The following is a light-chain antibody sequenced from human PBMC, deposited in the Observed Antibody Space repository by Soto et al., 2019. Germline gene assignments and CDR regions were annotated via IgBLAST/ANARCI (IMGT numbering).Light chain of an antibody. Sequence: ILLTQSSPSLSASVGDRVTITCRASQGIANYLAWYQQKPGKGPKLLIYAAATLQSGVPSRFSGSGSGTDFTLTISSLQPEDVATYYCQKCGSAPFTFGGGTKVDIK. CDR1: QGIANY. J-gene: IGKJ4*01. CDR3: QKCGSAPFT. CDR2: AAA. V-gene: IGKV1-27*01.